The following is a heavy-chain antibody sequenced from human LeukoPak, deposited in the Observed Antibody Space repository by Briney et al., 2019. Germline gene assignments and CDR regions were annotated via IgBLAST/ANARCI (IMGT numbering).Heavy chain of an antibody. CDR1: GFSFRDYT. Sequence: GGSLRLSCAASGFSFRDYTMNWVRQAPGKGLEWVASISSSSSYIYFANSVRGRFSISRDNAKNSLYLQMNSLRAEDTTVYYCAKDSPSRTATTEVPVDYWGQGTLVTVSS. CDR3: AKDSPSRTATTEVPVDY. V-gene: IGHV3-21*01. J-gene: IGHJ4*02. D-gene: IGHD1/OR15-1a*01. CDR2: ISSSSSYI.